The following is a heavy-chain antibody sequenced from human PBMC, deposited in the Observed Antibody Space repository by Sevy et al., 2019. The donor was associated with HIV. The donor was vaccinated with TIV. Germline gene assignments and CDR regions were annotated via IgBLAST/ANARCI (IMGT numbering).Heavy chain of an antibody. CDR2: ISGSGGST. J-gene: IGHJ4*02. D-gene: IGHD3-3*01. Sequence: GGSLRISCAASGFTFSSYAMSWVRQAPGKGLEWVSAISGSGGSTYYADSVKGRFTISRDNSKNTLYLQMNSLRAEDTAVYYCATDGFWSGYYQDYWGQGTLVTVSS. CDR1: GFTFSSYA. V-gene: IGHV3-23*01. CDR3: ATDGFWSGYYQDY.